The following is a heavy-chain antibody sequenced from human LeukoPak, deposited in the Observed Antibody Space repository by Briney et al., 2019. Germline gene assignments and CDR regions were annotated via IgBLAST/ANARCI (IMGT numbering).Heavy chain of an antibody. CDR1: GYTFTGYY. J-gene: IGHJ4*02. Sequence: ASVKVSCKASGYTFTGYYMHWVRQAPGQGLEWMEWINPNSGGTNYAQKFQGRVTMTRDTSISTAYMELSRLRSDDTAVYYCARNSGYDSDLDYWGQGTLVTVSS. CDR2: INPNSGGT. V-gene: IGHV1-2*02. CDR3: ARNSGYDSDLDY. D-gene: IGHD5-12*01.